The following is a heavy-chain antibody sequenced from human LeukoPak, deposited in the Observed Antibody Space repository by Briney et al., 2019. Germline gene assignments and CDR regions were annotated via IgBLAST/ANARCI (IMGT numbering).Heavy chain of an antibody. Sequence: SQTLSLTCTVSGGSISSSGYYWRWLRQQPGKGLEWIGYIYYSGSTYYNPSLKSRVTISVDTSKNQFSLKLSSVTAADTAVYYCARDSTTEFDYWGQGTLVTVSS. D-gene: IGHD2/OR15-2a*01. V-gene: IGHV4-31*03. CDR2: IYYSGST. CDR3: ARDSTTEFDY. J-gene: IGHJ4*02. CDR1: GGSISSSGYY.